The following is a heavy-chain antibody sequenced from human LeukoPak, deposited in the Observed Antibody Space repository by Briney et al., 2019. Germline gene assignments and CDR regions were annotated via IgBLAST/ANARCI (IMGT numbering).Heavy chain of an antibody. J-gene: IGHJ3*02. CDR3: ALRISMDIVATTHAFDI. D-gene: IGHD5-12*01. CDR1: GFSLSTSGMC. V-gene: IGHV2-70*11. Sequence: SGPALVKPTQTLTLTCTFSGFSLSTSGMCVSWIRQPPGKALEWLARIDWDDDKYYSTSLKTRLTISKDTSKNQVVLTMTNMDPVDTATYYCALRISMDIVATTHAFDIWGQGTMVTVSS. CDR2: IDWDDDK.